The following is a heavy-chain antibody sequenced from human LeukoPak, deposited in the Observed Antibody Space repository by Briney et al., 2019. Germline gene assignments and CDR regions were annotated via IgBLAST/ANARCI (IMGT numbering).Heavy chain of an antibody. CDR2: IKQDGSEK. J-gene: IGHJ6*02. V-gene: IGHV3-7*03. CDR1: GFTFSSYW. D-gene: IGHD3-10*01. Sequence: GGSLRLSCAASGFTFSSYWMSWVRQAPGKGLEWVANIKQDGSEKYYVDSVKGRFTISRDNAKNSLYLQMNSLRAEDTAVYYCAREGRRFGENYYGMDVWGQGTLVTVSS. CDR3: AREGRRFGENYYGMDV.